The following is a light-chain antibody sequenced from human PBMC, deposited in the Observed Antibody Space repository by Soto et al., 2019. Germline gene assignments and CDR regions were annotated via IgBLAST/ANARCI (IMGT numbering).Light chain of an antibody. Sequence: DIQLTQSPSLLSASIGDRVTISCLASHDISTFLAWYQQKPGKAPKLLIYEASTLQSGVPSRFSGSGSGTEFTLTISGLLPEDFAAYHCQQLYTLPFTFGQGTRLEI. CDR1: HDISTF. V-gene: IGKV1-9*01. J-gene: IGKJ5*01. CDR2: EAS. CDR3: QQLYTLPFT.